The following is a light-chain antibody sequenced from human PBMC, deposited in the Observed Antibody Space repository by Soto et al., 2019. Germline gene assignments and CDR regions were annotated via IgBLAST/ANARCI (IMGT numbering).Light chain of an antibody. Sequence: EIVLTQSPGTLSLSPGERATLSCRASQSVSSSYLAWYQQKPGQAPRLLIYGESNRATGIPDRFSASGSGTDFTLTISRLEPEDFAVYYCQQYGSSPPYTFGQGTKLEIK. J-gene: IGKJ2*01. CDR1: QSVSSSY. CDR2: GES. V-gene: IGKV3-20*01. CDR3: QQYGSSPPYT.